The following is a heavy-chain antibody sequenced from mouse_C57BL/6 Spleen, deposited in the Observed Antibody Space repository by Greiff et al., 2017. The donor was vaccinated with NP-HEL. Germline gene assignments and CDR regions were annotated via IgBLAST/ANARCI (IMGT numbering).Heavy chain of an antibody. CDR2: IYPGNSDT. V-gene: IGHV1-5*01. D-gene: IGHD4-1*01. J-gene: IGHJ2*01. Sequence: EVQLQQSGTVLARPGASVKMSCKTSGYTFTSYWMHWVKQRPGQGLEWIGAIYPGNSDTSYNQKFKGKAKLTAVTSASTAYMELSSLTNEDSAVYYCTPNWDGEGFDYWGQGTTLTVAS. CDR1: GYTFTSYW. CDR3: TPNWDGEGFDY.